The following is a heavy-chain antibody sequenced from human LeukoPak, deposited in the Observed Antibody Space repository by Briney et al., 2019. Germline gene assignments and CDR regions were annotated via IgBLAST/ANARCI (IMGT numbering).Heavy chain of an antibody. CDR1: GFTFSSYG. D-gene: IGHD2-8*02. CDR3: ARDPSWGMAFDY. J-gene: IGHJ4*02. V-gene: IGHV3-33*01. CDR2: IWYDGSNK. Sequence: GGSLRLSCAASGFTFSSYGMHWVRQAPGKGLEWVAVIWYDGSNKYYADSVKGRFTISRDNSKNTLYLQMNSLRAEDTAVYHCARDPSWGMAFDYWGQGTLVTVSS.